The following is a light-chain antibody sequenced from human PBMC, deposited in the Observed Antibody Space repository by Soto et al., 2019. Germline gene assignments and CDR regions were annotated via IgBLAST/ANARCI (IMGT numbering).Light chain of an antibody. CDR2: WAS. CDR1: QSVLYSSNNKNY. J-gene: IGKJ4*01. CDR3: QQYYGTPLT. V-gene: IGKV4-1*01. Sequence: DIVMTQPPDSLAVSLGERATINCKSSQSVLYSSNNKNYLAWYQQKPGQPPKLLIYWASTRESGVPDRFSGSGSGTDFTLTISSLQAEDVAVYYCQQYYGTPLTFGGGTKVDIK.